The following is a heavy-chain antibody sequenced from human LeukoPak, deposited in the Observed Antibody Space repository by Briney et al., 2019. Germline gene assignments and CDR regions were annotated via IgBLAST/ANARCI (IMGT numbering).Heavy chain of an antibody. V-gene: IGHV3-7*01. CDR3: ARDIGYYGSGSSDY. D-gene: IGHD3-10*01. Sequence: GGSLRLSCAASGFTFSSYLMSWVRQAPGKGLEWVANIKQDGSEKYYVDSVKGRFTISRDNAKNSLYLQMNSLRAEDTAVYYCARDIGYYGSGSSDYWGQGTLVTVSS. CDR2: IKQDGSEK. J-gene: IGHJ4*02. CDR1: GFTFSSYL.